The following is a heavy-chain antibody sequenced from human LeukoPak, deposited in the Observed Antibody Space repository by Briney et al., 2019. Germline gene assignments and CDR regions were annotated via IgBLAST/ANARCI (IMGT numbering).Heavy chain of an antibody. V-gene: IGHV1-69*05. J-gene: IGHJ4*02. CDR1: GGTFSSYA. CDR2: IIPIFGTA. CDR3: ATHPRGYDFWSGYSYDY. Sequence: SVKVSCKASGGTFSSYAISWVRQAPGQGLEWMGGIIPIFGTANYAQKFQGRVTITTDESTSTAYMELSGLRSEDTAVYYCATHPRGYDFWSGYSYDYWGQGTLVTVSS. D-gene: IGHD3-3*01.